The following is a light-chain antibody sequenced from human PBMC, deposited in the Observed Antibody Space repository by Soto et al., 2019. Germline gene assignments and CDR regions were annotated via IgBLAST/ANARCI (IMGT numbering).Light chain of an antibody. V-gene: IGLV1-51*02. CDR2: ENN. J-gene: IGLJ1*01. Sequence: SVLTKPPSLYAAPGQKVTISCSGRSSNIESNYVSWFQQPPGTAPNLLIYENNKRPSGIPDRFSASKSGTSATLVITGLQTGDEADYFCGAWDISLSAYVFGTGTKVTVL. CDR1: SSNIESNY. CDR3: GAWDISLSAYV.